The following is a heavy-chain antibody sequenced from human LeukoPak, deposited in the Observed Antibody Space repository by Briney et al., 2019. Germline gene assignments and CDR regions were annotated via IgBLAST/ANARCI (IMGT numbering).Heavy chain of an antibody. D-gene: IGHD3-3*01. J-gene: IGHJ6*02. CDR1: GASISSSD. Sequence: SETLSLTRTVSGASISSSDWSWIRQPPGKGLEWIGHIYYTGSTNYNPSLMNRVTISLDTSNNQFSLKLSSVTAADTAVYYCTRSLGVVIHGGMDVWGQGTTVTVSS. V-gene: IGHV4-59*01. CDR3: TRSLGVVIHGGMDV. CDR2: IYYTGST.